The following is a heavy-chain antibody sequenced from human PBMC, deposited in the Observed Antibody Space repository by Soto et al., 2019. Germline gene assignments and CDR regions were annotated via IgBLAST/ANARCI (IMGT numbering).Heavy chain of an antibody. V-gene: IGHV4-30-4*01. CDR1: SGSISSGDYY. J-gene: IGHJ6*02. D-gene: IGHD1-26*01. Sequence: SETLSLTCTVSSGSISSGDYYWSWIRQPPGKGLEWIGYISYSGSTYYNPSLKSRVTISVDTSKNQFSLKVSSVTAADTAVYYCARDRGGGSYGMDVWGQGTTVTVSS. CDR2: ISYSGST. CDR3: ARDRGGGSYGMDV.